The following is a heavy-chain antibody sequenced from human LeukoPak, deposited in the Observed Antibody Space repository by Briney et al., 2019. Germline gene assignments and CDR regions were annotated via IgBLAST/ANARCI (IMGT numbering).Heavy chain of an antibody. D-gene: IGHD6-13*01. CDR1: GGSFSGYY. V-gene: IGHV4-34*01. J-gene: IGHJ4*02. CDR2: INHSGST. CDR3: AREGGIAAAVLYYFDY. Sequence: SETLSLTCAVYGGSFSGYYWSWIRQPPGKGLEWIGGINHSGSTNYNPSLKSRVTISVDTSKNQFSLKLSSVTAADTDVYYCAREGGIAAAVLYYFDYWGQGTLVTVSS.